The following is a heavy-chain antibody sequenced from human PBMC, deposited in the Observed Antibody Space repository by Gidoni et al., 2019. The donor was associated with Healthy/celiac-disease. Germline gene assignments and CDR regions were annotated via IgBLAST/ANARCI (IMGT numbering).Heavy chain of an antibody. CDR1: GSTFTSYG. CDR2: ISAYNDNT. V-gene: IGHV1-18*01. J-gene: IGHJ4*02. Sequence: QVQLVQSRAEVKTPGASVKVSCKASGSTFTSYGISWVRQAPGQGLEWMGWISAYNDNTNYAQKLQGRVTMTTDTSTSTAYMELRSLRSDDTAVYYCARDEGYYYGSGSYCFDYWGQGTLVTVSS. D-gene: IGHD3-10*01. CDR3: ARDEGYYYGSGSYCFDY.